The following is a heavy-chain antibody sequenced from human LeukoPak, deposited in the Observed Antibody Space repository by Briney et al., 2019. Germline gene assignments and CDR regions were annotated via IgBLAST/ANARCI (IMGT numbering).Heavy chain of an antibody. J-gene: IGHJ4*02. CDR1: GFTFDDYA. CDR2: TSWNSGSI. D-gene: IGHD4-17*01. V-gene: IGHV3-9*01. CDR3: ARDSDYGDDFDY. Sequence: GGSLRLSCAASGFTFDDYAMHWVRQAPGKGLDWVSGTSWNSGSIGYADSAKGRFTISRDNAKNTLYLQMNSLRAEDTAVYYCARDSDYGDDFDYWGQGTLVTVSS.